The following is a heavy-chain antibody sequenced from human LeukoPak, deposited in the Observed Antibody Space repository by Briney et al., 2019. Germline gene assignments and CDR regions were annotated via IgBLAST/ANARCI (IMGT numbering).Heavy chain of an antibody. D-gene: IGHD3-16*01. J-gene: IGHJ6*03. CDR2: INHSGST. Sequence: SETLSLTCAVYGGSFSGYYWSWIRQPPGKGLEWIGEINHSGSTNYNPSLKSRVTISVDTSKNQFSLKLSSVTAADTAVYYCARGNPCRGENHYYMDVWGKGTTVTVSS. CDR1: GGSFSGYY. CDR3: ARGNPCRGENHYYMDV. V-gene: IGHV4-34*01.